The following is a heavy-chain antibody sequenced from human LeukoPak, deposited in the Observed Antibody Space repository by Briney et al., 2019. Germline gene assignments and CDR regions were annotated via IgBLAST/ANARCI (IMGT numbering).Heavy chain of an antibody. CDR2: ITAGGGST. CDR1: GFTFSTYA. J-gene: IGHJ4*02. CDR3: AKDGSSSHSFIKAQKHYFDY. Sequence: GGCLRLSCTASGFTFSTYAMSWVRQAPGKGLEWVSGITAGGGSTYYADSVKGRFTVSRDSSKNTLYLQMSSLRVEDTAVYYCAKDGSSSHSFIKAQKHYFDYWGQGTLVIVSS. V-gene: IGHV3-23*01. D-gene: IGHD1-26*01.